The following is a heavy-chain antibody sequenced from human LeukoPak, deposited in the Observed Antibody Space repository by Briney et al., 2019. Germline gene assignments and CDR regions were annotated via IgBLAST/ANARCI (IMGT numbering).Heavy chain of an antibody. CDR1: GGSISSGGYY. D-gene: IGHD5-18*01. Sequence: PSETLSLTCTVSGGSISSGGYYWSWIRQHPGKGLEWIGYIYYSGSTYYNPSLKSRVTISVDTSKNQFSLKLSSVTAADTAVYYCARGNTATAESWDYWGQGTLVTVSS. CDR3: ARGNTATAESWDY. CDR2: IYYSGST. V-gene: IGHV4-31*03. J-gene: IGHJ4*02.